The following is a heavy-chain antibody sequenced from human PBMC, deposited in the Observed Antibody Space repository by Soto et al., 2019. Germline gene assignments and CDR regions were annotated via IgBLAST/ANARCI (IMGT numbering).Heavy chain of an antibody. D-gene: IGHD2-2*01. Sequence: QVHLVESGGGVVQPGRSLRPSCAASGFSFSTYGMHWVRQAPGKGLEWVAVISHDGSNKYYADSVKGRFTISRDNSKNTLSLQMNSLRPEDTAVYYCAKDLGSTSSDYWGQGTLVTVSS. CDR3: AKDLGSTSSDY. J-gene: IGHJ4*02. CDR1: GFSFSTYG. V-gene: IGHV3-30*18. CDR2: ISHDGSNK.